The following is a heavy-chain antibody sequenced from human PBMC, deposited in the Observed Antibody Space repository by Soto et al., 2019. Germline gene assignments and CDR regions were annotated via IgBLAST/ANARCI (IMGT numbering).Heavy chain of an antibody. J-gene: IGHJ4*02. CDR3: AKVYYYDSSGPFDY. CDR1: GFTFDDYA. V-gene: IGHV3-9*01. D-gene: IGHD3-22*01. CDR2: ISWNSGSI. Sequence: GGSLRLSCAASGFTFDDYAMHWVRQAPGKGLEWVSGISWNSGSIGYADSVKGRFTISRDNAKNSLYLQMNSLRAEDTALYYCAKVYYYDSSGPFDYWGQGTLVT.